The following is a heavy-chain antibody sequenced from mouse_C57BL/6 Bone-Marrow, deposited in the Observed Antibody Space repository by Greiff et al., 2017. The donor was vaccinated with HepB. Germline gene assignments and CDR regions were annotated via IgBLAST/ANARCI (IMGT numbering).Heavy chain of an antibody. Sequence: EVQLQQSGPVLVKPGPSGKRSVKAPGYTLTDYYMNWGKQSHGKSLEWIGVINPYNGVTSYNQKFKGKATLTVDKSSSTAYMELNSLTSEDSAVYYCAPKTGPFAYWGQGTLVTVSA. CDR3: APKTGPFAY. J-gene: IGHJ3*01. CDR2: INPYNGVT. V-gene: IGHV1-19*01. CDR1: GYTLTDYY. D-gene: IGHD4-1*01.